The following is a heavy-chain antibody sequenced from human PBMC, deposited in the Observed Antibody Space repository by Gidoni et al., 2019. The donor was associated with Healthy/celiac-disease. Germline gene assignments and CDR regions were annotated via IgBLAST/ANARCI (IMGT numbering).Heavy chain of an antibody. CDR2: INPSGGST. V-gene: IGHV1-46*01. D-gene: IGHD6-13*01. CDR1: GYTFTSYY. J-gene: IGHJ6*02. Sequence: QVQLVQSGAEVKKPGASVTGSCKASGYTFTSYYMHWVRQAPGQGLEWMGIINPSGGSTSYAQKFQGRVTMTRDTSTSTVYMELSSLRSEDTAVYYCARMVRGYSSSWYNYYYYYGMDVWGQGTTVTVSS. CDR3: ARMVRGYSSSWYNYYYYYGMDV.